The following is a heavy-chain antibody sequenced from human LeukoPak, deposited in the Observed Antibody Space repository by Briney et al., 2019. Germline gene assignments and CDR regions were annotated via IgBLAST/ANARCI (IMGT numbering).Heavy chain of an antibody. V-gene: IGHV5-51*01. CDR3: ARRGDDGFRIF. CDR1: PYSFHSQW. Sequence: GESLKISCKGPPYSFHSQWIGWVRQRPGSGLEWMGIIYPDDSDTRYSPTFQGQVTISADKSISTTYLQWSSLEASDTAIYYCARRGDDGFRIFWGQGTLVTVSS. CDR2: IYPDDSDT. D-gene: IGHD4-17*01. J-gene: IGHJ4*02.